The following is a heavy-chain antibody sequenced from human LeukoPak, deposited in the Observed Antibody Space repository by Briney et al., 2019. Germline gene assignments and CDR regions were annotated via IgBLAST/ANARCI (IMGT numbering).Heavy chain of an antibody. CDR3: ARVPIVEMATIEWYFDL. CDR1: GFTFSSYA. V-gene: IGHV3-21*01. J-gene: IGHJ2*01. Sequence: GGSLRLSCAASGFTFSSYAMSWVRQAPGKGLEWVSSISSSSSYIYYADSVKGRFTISRDNAKNSLYLQMNSLRAEDTAVYYCARVPIVEMATIEWYFDLWGRGTLVTVSS. CDR2: ISSSSSYI. D-gene: IGHD5-24*01.